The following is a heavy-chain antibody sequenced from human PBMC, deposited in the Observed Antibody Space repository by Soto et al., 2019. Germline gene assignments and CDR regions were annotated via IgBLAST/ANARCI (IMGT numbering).Heavy chain of an antibody. Sequence: ASVKVSCKASGYTFTRYTMNWVRQAPGQRLEWMGWINPDNGNTKSSQKFQDRIIITRDTSASTAYMDLSSLRSEDTAVYYCARGIATGQLDPWGQGTLVTVSS. CDR3: ARGIATGQLDP. V-gene: IGHV1-3*01. J-gene: IGHJ5*02. D-gene: IGHD2-15*01. CDR2: INPDNGNT. CDR1: GYTFTRYT.